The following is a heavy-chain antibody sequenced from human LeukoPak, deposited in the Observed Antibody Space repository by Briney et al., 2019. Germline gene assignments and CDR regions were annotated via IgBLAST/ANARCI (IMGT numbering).Heavy chain of an antibody. Sequence: GGSLRLSCAASGFTFSDYYMSWIRQAPGKGLEWVSYISSSGSTIYYADSVKGRFTISRDNAKNSLYLQMNSLRAEDTAVYYCAGIAVAGTADAFDIWGQGTMVTVSS. D-gene: IGHD6-19*01. CDR3: AGIAVAGTADAFDI. V-gene: IGHV3-11*01. CDR1: GFTFSDYY. J-gene: IGHJ3*02. CDR2: ISSSGSTI.